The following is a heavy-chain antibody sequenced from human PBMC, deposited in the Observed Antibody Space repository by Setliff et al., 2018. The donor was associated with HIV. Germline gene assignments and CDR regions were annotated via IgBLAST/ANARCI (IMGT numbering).Heavy chain of an antibody. CDR1: GFTFSGTW. V-gene: IGHV3-7*01. J-gene: IGHJ6*03. Sequence: LRLSCAASGFTFSGTWMAWVRQAPGKGPEWVANIKQDGAEKHYMDSVKGRFTISRDNADRSIYLQMNSLRVEDTAVYYCSRVREGYESSGFYVYYYYYMDLWGKGTTVTVSS. D-gene: IGHD6-19*01. CDR3: SRVREGYESSGFYVYYYYYMDL. CDR2: IKQDGAEK.